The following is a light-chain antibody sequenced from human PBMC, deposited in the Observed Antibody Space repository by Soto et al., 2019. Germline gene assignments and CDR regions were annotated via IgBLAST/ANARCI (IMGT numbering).Light chain of an antibody. CDR2: GAS. J-gene: IGKJ1*01. V-gene: IGKV1-12*01. CDR3: QQTSAFPRT. CDR1: RDISNS. Sequence: DIQMTQSPSSVSASVGDRLTITCRARRDISNSLAWYQQTPGKAPKLLLRGASSLHRGVPSRFSGGGAGTEFTLTISSLQPEDFATYYCQQTSAFPRTFCQGTKV.